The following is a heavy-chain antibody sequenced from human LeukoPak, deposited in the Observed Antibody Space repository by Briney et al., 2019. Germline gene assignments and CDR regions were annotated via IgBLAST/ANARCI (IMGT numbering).Heavy chain of an antibody. CDR2: IIPIFGTA. CDR3: ATPGYSYGYSVKYYFDY. Sequence: GASVKVSCKASGGTFSSYAISWVRQAPGQGLEWMGGIIPIFGTANYAQKFRGRVTITADESTSTAYMELSSLRSEDTAVYYCATPGYSYGYSVKYYFDYWGQGTLVTVSS. CDR1: GGTFSSYA. V-gene: IGHV1-69*13. D-gene: IGHD5-18*01. J-gene: IGHJ4*02.